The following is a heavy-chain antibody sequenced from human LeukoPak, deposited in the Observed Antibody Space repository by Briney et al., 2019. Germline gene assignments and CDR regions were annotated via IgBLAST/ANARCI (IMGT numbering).Heavy chain of an antibody. CDR1: GGSISSADYS. CDR3: ARVVAGKFY. CDR2: IYHSGST. Sequence: SQTLSLTCAVSGGSISSADYSWSWIRQPPGKGLEWIGYIYHSGSTYYNPSLKTRVTISVDRSKNQFSLKLSSVTAADTAVYYCARVVAGKFYWGQGTLVTVSS. V-gene: IGHV4-30-2*01. J-gene: IGHJ4*02. D-gene: IGHD6-19*01.